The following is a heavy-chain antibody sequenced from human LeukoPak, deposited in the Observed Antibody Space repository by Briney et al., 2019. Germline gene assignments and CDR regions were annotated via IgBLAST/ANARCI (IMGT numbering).Heavy chain of an antibody. D-gene: IGHD1-26*01. CDR3: ARGSPRIAFDI. J-gene: IGHJ3*02. CDR1: GGSINSGDYY. CDR2: VYYSGST. Sequence: SETLSLTCTVSGGSINSGDYYWSWIRQPPGKGLEWIGYVYYSGSTYYHPSLKSRVTISVDTSKNQFSLKLSSVTAADTAVYYCARGSPRIAFDIWGQGTMVTVSS. V-gene: IGHV4-30-4*01.